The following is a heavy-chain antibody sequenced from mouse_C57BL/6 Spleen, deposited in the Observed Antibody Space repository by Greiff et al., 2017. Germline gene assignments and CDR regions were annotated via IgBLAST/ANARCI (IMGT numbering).Heavy chain of an antibody. D-gene: IGHD3-2*02. CDR2: IYPGSGST. J-gene: IGHJ3*01. Sequence: QVQLQQPGAELVKPGASVKMSCQASGYTFTSSWITWVKQRPGQGLEWIGGIYPGSGSTNYNEKFKGKATLTVDTSSSPAYMQLSSLTSEDSAVYYCASRDSTDQYWFAYWGKGTLGTVSA. CDR3: ASRDSTDQYWFAY. CDR1: GYTFTSSW. V-gene: IGHV1-55*01.